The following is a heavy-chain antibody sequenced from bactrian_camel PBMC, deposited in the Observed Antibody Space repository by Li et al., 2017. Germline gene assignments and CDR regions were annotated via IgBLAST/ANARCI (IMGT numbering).Heavy chain of an antibody. V-gene: IGHV3S40*01. D-gene: IGHD5*01. CDR2: IVGRGRRA. CDR1: GYTYNRNC. J-gene: IGHJ6*01. Sequence: VQLVESGGGSVQAGGSLRLSCAAPGYTYNRNCMGWFRQGIGKAREAVAVIVGRGRRAYYAYSVKGRFTISQDNAKNTVYLQMDSLKSEDTAMYQCAALLHELCADYGLATRFNAWGQGTQVTVS. CDR3: AALLHELCADYGLATRFNA.